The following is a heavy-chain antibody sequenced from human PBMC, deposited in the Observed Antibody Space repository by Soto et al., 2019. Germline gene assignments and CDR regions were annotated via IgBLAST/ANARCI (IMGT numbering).Heavy chain of an antibody. D-gene: IGHD2-15*01. CDR1: GYTFTSYY. CDR2: INPSGGST. Sequence: ASVKVSCKASGYTFTSYYMHWVRQAPGQGLEWMGIINPSGGSTSYAQKFQGRVTMTRDTSTSTVYMELSILRSEGTAVYFCARERKRGCSGGSGARSKSYYGVDVWSLGTT. CDR3: ARERKRGCSGGSGARSKSYYGVDV. V-gene: IGHV1-46*01. J-gene: IGHJ6*02.